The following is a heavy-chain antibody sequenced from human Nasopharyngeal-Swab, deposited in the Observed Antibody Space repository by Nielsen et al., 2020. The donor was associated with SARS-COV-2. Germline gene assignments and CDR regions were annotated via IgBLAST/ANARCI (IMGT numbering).Heavy chain of an antibody. D-gene: IGHD6-19*01. J-gene: IGHJ4*02. CDR1: GYTLTDLS. CDR3: ATDYAYSSGWYVGY. Sequence: ASVTVSCKVSGYTLTDLSMHWVRQAPGKGLEWMGGFAPEDGETIYAQKFQGRVTMTEDTSTDTAYMGLSSLRSEDTAVYYCATDYAYSSGWYVGYWGQGTLVTVSS. V-gene: IGHV1-24*01. CDR2: FAPEDGET.